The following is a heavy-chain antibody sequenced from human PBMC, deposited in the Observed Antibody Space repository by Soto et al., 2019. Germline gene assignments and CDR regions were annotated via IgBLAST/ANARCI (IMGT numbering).Heavy chain of an antibody. CDR3: ARDFGPYCSSSSCYRESYYYGVDL. CDR1: GYTFTGYY. CDR2: ISPNSGGT. Sequence: APVKVSCKASGYTFTGYYMHWVRQAPGQGLEWMGWISPNSGGTNYAQKFQGWVTMTRDTSISTAYMEMSRLRSDDTAVYYCARDFGPYCSSSSCYRESYYYGVDLWGKGT. V-gene: IGHV1-2*04. D-gene: IGHD2-2*02. J-gene: IGHJ6*04.